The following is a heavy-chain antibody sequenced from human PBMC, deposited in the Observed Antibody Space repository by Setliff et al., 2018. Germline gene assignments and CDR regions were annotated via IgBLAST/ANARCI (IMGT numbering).Heavy chain of an antibody. CDR3: ARDGGEY. J-gene: IGHJ4*02. V-gene: IGHV4-38-2*02. CDR1: GYSISSGNY. Sequence: LSLTCAVSGYSISSGNYWGWIRQPPGKGLEWIGSISHSGSAYYNPSLKSRVTISLDMSKNQFSLKLSSVTAADTAVYYCARDGGEYWGQGTLVTVSS. D-gene: IGHD3-16*01. CDR2: ISHSGSA.